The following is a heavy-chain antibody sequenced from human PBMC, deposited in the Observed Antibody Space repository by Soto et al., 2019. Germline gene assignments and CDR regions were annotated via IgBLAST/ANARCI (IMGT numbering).Heavy chain of an antibody. J-gene: IGHJ3*02. V-gene: IGHV3-23*01. CDR1: GFTFSSYA. CDR2: ISGSGGST. CDR3: AKSLVASLNYDFWSGHDAFDI. Sequence: PGGSLRLSCAASGFTFSSYAMSWVRQAPGKGLEWVSAISGSGGSTYYADSVKGRFTISRDSSKNTLYLQMNSLRAEDTAVYYCAKSLVASLNYDFWSGHDAFDIWGQGTMVTVSS. D-gene: IGHD3-3*01.